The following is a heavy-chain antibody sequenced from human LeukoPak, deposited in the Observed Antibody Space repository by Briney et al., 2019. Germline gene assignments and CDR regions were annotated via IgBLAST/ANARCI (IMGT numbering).Heavy chain of an antibody. V-gene: IGHV4-39*01. J-gene: IGHJ2*01. CDR1: GGSISSSSYY. CDR3: ARGPLHKITIFGVVIIDWYFDL. D-gene: IGHD3-3*01. CDR2: IYYSGST. Sequence: SETLSLTCTVSGGSISSSSYYRGWIRQPPGKGLEWIGSIYYSGSTYYNPSLKSRVTISVDTSKNQFSLKLSSVTAADTAMYYCARGPLHKITIFGVVIIDWYFDLWGRGTLVTVSS.